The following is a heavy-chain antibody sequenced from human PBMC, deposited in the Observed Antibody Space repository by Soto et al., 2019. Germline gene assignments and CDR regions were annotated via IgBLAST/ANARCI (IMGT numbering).Heavy chain of an antibody. CDR2: IYHSGST. CDR3: AVNSGNYNFDK. J-gene: IGHJ4*02. CDR1: GGSVSSGDYY. D-gene: IGHD1-26*01. V-gene: IGHV4-30-4*01. Sequence: QVQLRESGPGLVKPSQTLSLTCSVSGGSVSSGDYYWSWIRQSPGKGLEWIAYIYHSGSTYYSPSLKRRATASINMSRTQFSLRLTSVTAADTATYYCAVNSGNYNFDKWGQGTLVTVSS.